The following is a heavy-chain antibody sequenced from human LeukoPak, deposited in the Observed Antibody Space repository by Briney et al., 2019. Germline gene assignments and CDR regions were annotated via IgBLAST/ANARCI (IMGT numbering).Heavy chain of an antibody. V-gene: IGHV5-51*01. Sequence: GESLKISCKGSGYSFTSYWIGWVRQMPGKGLEWMGIIYPGDSDTRYSPSFQGQVTISADKSISTAYLQWSSLKASDTAMYYCARFRDIVVVPAATKRNYYYYYMDVWGKGTTVTVSS. J-gene: IGHJ6*03. CDR1: GYSFTSYW. CDR3: ARFRDIVVVPAATKRNYYYYYMDV. D-gene: IGHD2-2*01. CDR2: IYPGDSDT.